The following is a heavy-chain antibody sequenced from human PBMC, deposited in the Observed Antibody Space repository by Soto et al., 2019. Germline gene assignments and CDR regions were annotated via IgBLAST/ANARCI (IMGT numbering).Heavy chain of an antibody. CDR1: GFTFTGYA. D-gene: IGHD6-13*01. V-gene: IGHV3-21*01. J-gene: IGHJ6*02. CDR2: ISSSSSYI. CDR3: ASLLHEGGSSWYSGMDV. Sequence: PGGSLRLSCAASGFTFTGYAMSWVRQAPGKGLEWVSSISSSSSYIYYADSVKGRFTISRDNAKNSLYLQMNSLRAEDTAVYYCASLLHEGGSSWYSGMDVWGQGTTVTVSS.